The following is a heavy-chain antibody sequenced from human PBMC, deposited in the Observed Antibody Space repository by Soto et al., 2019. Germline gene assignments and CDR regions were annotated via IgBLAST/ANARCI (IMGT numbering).Heavy chain of an antibody. CDR2: IYYSGST. CDR3: ARHRVPSNYHLSYYYYYYMDV. Sequence: PSETLSLTCTVSGGSISSSSYYWGWIRQPPGKGLEWIGSIYYSGSTYYNPSLKSRVTISVDTSKNQFSLKLSSVTAADTAVYYCARHRVPSNYHLSYYYYYYMDVWGKGTTVTVSS. D-gene: IGHD4-4*01. J-gene: IGHJ6*03. CDR1: GGSISSSSYY. V-gene: IGHV4-39*01.